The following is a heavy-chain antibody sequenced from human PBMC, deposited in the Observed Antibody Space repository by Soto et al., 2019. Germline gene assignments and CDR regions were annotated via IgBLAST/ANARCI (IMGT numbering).Heavy chain of an antibody. CDR2: INSDGSST. D-gene: IGHD1-26*01. CDR3: AITRGATMFYYYGMDV. Sequence: EVQLVESGGGLVQPGGSLRLSCAASGFTFSSYWMHWVRQAPGKGLVWVSRINSDGSSTSYADSVKGRFTISRDNAKNTLYLQMNSLRAEDTAVYYGAITRGATMFYYYGMDVWGQGTTVTVSS. J-gene: IGHJ6*02. V-gene: IGHV3-74*01. CDR1: GFTFSSYW.